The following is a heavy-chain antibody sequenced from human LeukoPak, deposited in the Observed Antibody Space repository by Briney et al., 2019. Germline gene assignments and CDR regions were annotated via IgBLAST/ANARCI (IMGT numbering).Heavy chain of an antibody. CDR2: IRYDGSNK. J-gene: IGHJ4*02. Sequence: GGSLRLSCAASGFTFSTYGIHWVRQAPGKGLEWVAFIRYDGSNKYYADSVKGRFTISRDNSKNTLYLQMNSLRVEDTAVYYCAKVPHSWGLFDSWGQGTLVTVSS. V-gene: IGHV3-30*02. D-gene: IGHD3-16*01. CDR1: GFTFSTYG. CDR3: AKVPHSWGLFDS.